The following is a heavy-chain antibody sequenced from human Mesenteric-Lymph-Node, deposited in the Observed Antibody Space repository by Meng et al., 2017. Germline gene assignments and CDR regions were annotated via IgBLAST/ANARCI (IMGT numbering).Heavy chain of an antibody. J-gene: IGHJ1*01. V-gene: IGHV4-34*01. Sequence: QGPLQQCGAVLLKPSGTPSPTCAVYGGCFSGYYWSWIRQPPGKGLEWIGEIYHSGSTNYNPSLKSRVTISVDKSKNQFSLNLSSVTAADTAVYYCASSLSSYSSSWLYAEYFQHWGQGTLVTVSS. D-gene: IGHD6-13*01. CDR1: GGCFSGYY. CDR3: ASSLSSYSSSWLYAEYFQH. CDR2: IYHSGST.